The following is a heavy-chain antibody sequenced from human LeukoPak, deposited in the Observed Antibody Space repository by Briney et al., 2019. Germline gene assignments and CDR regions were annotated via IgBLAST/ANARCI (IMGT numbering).Heavy chain of an antibody. CDR3: ARGGSYYASYFDY. CDR2: TRNKANSYTP. J-gene: IGHJ4*02. CDR1: GFTFSDHY. Sequence: GGSLRLSCAASGFTFSDHYMDWVRQAPGKGLEWVGRTRNKANSYTPEYAASVKGRFTISRDDSKNSLYLQMNSLKTEDTAVYYCARGGSYYASYFDYWGQGTLVTVSS. V-gene: IGHV3-72*01. D-gene: IGHD1-26*01.